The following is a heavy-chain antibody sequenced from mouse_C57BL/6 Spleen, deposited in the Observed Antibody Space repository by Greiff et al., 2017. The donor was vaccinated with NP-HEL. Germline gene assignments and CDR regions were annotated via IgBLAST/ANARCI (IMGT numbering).Heavy chain of an antibody. CDR3: ARSYYGSSYRYFDD. D-gene: IGHD1-1*01. CDR1: GYTFTDYN. CDR2: INPNNGGT. J-gene: IGHJ2*01. V-gene: IGHV1-18*01. Sequence: EVQLQQSGPELVKPGASVKIPCKASGYTFTDYNMDWVKQSHGKSLEWIGDINPNNGGTIYNQKFKGKATLTVDKSSSTAYMELRSLTSEDTAVYYCARSYYGSSYRYFDDWGQGTTLTVSS.